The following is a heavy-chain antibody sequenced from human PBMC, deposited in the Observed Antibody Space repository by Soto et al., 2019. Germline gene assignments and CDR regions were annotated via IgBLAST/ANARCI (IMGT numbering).Heavy chain of an antibody. V-gene: IGHV3-21*06. CDR2: ISSSTNYR. J-gene: IGHJ4*02. CDR3: ARAPENLTSDFNY. Sequence: TGGSLRLSCAASGLTFSKYSIKWVRQAPGKGLECVSSISSSTNYRYYGDSMKGRFPISRDTAKNSLYLQMNHLRAEDTALSPSARAPENLTSDFNYWGQRSRGTSPS. CDR1: GLTFSKYS. D-gene: IGHD3-10*01.